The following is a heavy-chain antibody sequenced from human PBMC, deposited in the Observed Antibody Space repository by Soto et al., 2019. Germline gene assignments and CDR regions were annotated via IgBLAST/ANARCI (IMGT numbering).Heavy chain of an antibody. V-gene: IGHV3-30*18. Sequence: GGSLRLSCAASGFTFSSYGMHCVRQAPGKGLEWVAVISYDGSNKYYADSVKGRFTISRDNSKNTLYLQMNSLRAEDTAVYYCAKSIVGAFGFDPWGQGTLVTVSS. CDR3: AKSIVGAFGFDP. J-gene: IGHJ5*02. CDR2: ISYDGSNK. D-gene: IGHD1-26*01. CDR1: GFTFSSYG.